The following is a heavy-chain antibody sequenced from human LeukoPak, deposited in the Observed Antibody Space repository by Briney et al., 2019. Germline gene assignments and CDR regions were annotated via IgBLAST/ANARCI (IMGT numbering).Heavy chain of an antibody. V-gene: IGHV1-69*13. D-gene: IGHD4-17*01. CDR3: ARGPVTLDWFDP. Sequence: ASVKVSRKASGGTFSSYAISWVRQAPGQGLEWMGGIIPIFGTANYAQKFQGRVTITADESTSTAYMELSSLRSEDTAVYYCARGPVTLDWFDPWGQGTLVTVSS. J-gene: IGHJ5*02. CDR1: GGTFSSYA. CDR2: IIPIFGTA.